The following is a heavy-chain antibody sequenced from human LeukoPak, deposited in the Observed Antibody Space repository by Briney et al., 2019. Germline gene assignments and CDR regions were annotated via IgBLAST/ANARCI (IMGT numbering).Heavy chain of an antibody. CDR3: ARVRYSSGWYFDY. CDR2: SNSDGSST. J-gene: IGHJ4*02. D-gene: IGHD6-19*01. V-gene: IGHV3-74*01. Sequence: GGSLRLSCVASGFTFSRYWMHWVRQAPGKGLVWVSRSNSDGSSTNYADSVKGRFTISRDNAKNTLYLQMNSLRAEDTAVYYCARVRYSSGWYFDYWGQGTLVTVSS. CDR1: GFTFSRYW.